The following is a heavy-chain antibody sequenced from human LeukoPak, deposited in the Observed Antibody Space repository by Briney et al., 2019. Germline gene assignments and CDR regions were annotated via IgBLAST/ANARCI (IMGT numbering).Heavy chain of an antibody. Sequence: ASVKVSCKASGYTFTSYGISWVRQAPGQGLEWMGWISAYNGNTNYAQKLQGRVTMTTDTSTSTAYMELRSLRSDDTAVYYCARGLVIAVAGPLFDYWGQGTLVTVSS. CDR1: GYTFTSYG. J-gene: IGHJ4*02. CDR3: ARGLVIAVAGPLFDY. V-gene: IGHV1-18*04. D-gene: IGHD6-19*01. CDR2: ISAYNGNT.